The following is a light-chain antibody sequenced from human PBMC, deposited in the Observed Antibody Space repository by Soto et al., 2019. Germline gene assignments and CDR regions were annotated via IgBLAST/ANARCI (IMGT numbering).Light chain of an antibody. CDR3: VSYAGSNKYVL. CDR2: EVS. CDR1: SSDVGANNF. V-gene: IGLV2-8*01. J-gene: IGLJ2*01. Sequence: QSAPPQPPSASGSPGQSVTISCTGTSSDVGANNFVSWYQHHPGKAPKLLIYEVSKRPSGVPDRFSGSKSGNTAALTVSGSQADDEAHYFCVSYAGSNKYVLFGGGTKLTVL.